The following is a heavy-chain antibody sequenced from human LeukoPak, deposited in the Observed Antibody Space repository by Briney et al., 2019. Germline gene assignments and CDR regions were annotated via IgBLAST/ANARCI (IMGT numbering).Heavy chain of an antibody. CDR3: ARLPLRSIAVGYYGMDV. CDR1: GGTFSSYA. D-gene: IGHD6-6*01. Sequence: ASMKVSCKASGGTFSSYAISWVRQAPGQGLEWMGGIIPIFGTANYAQKFQGRVTITADESTSTAYMELSSLRSEDTAVYYCARLPLRSIAVGYYGMDVWGQGTTVTVSS. J-gene: IGHJ6*02. CDR2: IIPIFGTA. V-gene: IGHV1-69*13.